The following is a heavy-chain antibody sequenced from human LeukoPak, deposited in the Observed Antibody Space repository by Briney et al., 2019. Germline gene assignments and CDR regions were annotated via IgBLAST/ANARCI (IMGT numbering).Heavy chain of an antibody. V-gene: IGHV1-8*02. J-gene: IGHJ4*02. CDR2: MNPNSGNT. Sequence: ASVKVSCKASGYTFTIYDINWVRQATGQGLEWMGWMNPNSGNTGYAQKFQGRVTMTRNTSISTAYMELSSLRSEDTAVYYCAGEHREQRSFDYWGQGTLVTVSS. CDR3: AGEHREQRSFDY. D-gene: IGHD6-25*01. CDR1: GYTFTIYD.